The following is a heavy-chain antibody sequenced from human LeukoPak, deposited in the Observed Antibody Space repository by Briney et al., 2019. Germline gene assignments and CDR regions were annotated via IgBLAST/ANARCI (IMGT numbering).Heavy chain of an antibody. D-gene: IGHD1-1*01. V-gene: IGHV3-20*04. CDR3: ARDFVAFTGTAFDY. J-gene: IGHJ4*02. CDR2: INWNGGST. CDR1: GFTFDDYG. Sequence: GGSLRLSCAASGFTFDDYGMSWVRQAPGKGLEWVSGINWNGGSTGYADSVKGRFTISRDNAKNSLYLQMNSLRAEDTALYYCARDFVAFTGTAFDYWGQGTLVTVSS.